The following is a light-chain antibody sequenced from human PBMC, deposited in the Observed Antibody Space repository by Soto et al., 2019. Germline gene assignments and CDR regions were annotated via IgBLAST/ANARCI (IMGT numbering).Light chain of an antibody. CDR1: SSDVGGYDF. CDR3: CSYAGSYNLGV. CDR2: DVT. Sequence: QSALTQPRSVSGSPGQSVTISCTGTSSDVGGYDFVSWYQQHPGKAPKLTIYDVTKRPSWVPDRFSGAKSGNSASLTISGLRAEDEADYYCCSYAGSYNLGVFGGGPKLTV. V-gene: IGLV2-11*01. J-gene: IGLJ3*02.